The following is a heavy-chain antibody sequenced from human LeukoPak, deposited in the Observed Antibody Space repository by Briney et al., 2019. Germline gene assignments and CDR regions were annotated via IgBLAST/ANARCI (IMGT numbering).Heavy chain of an antibody. V-gene: IGHV3-23*01. D-gene: IGHD6-6*01. CDR3: ARPPSSSSQGFR. CDR1: GFTLSIYA. Sequence: GGSLRLSCAASGFTLSIYAMTWVRQAPGKGLEWVSTVSVSGVSAHYADSVKGRFTISRDNSKNTLYLQMNSLRAEDAAVYYCARPPSSSSQGFRWGQGTLVTVSS. CDR2: VSVSGVSA. J-gene: IGHJ4*02.